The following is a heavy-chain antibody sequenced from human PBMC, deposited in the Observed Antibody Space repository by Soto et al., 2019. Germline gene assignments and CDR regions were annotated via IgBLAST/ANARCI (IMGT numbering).Heavy chain of an antibody. CDR3: ARSLASYGDLDL. CDR2: IWSDGTNK. D-gene: IGHD5-18*01. V-gene: IGHV3-33*01. J-gene: IGHJ5*02. Sequence: QGQLVESGGGVVQPGKSLRLSCRASGFTFSSYGMYWFRQNPGKGLEWVAVIWSDGTNKDIADSVKGRFIISRDNPRTTLYLEMNTLGVEDTGVYYCARSLASYGDLDLWGQGTLVTVSS. CDR1: GFTFSSYG.